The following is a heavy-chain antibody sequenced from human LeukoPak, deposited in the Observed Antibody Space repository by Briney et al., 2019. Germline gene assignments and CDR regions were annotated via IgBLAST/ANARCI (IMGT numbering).Heavy chain of an antibody. D-gene: IGHD2-2*01. V-gene: IGHV3-49*04. Sequence: GGSLRLSCTGSGFTFGDYAMSWVRQAPGKGLEWVAFIRSKAYGGTPEHAASVKGRFTISRDDSKSIAYVQMNSLRTEDTAVYYCTRTPSAAAPFDYWGQGSLVTVSS. CDR3: TRTPSAAAPFDY. J-gene: IGHJ4*02. CDR2: IRSKAYGGTP. CDR1: GFTFGDYA.